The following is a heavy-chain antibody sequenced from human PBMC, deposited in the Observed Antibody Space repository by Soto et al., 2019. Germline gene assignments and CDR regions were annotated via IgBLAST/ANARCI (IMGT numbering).Heavy chain of an antibody. D-gene: IGHD2-15*01. V-gene: IGHV4-39*01. Sequence: QLQLQESGPGLVKPSETLSLTCTVSGGSISSSSYYWGWIRQPPGKGLEWIGSIYYSGSTYYNPSLKSRVTISVDTSKNQFSLKLSSVTAADTAVYYCAAVEGCSGGSCYSSFDYWGQGTLVTVSS. J-gene: IGHJ4*02. CDR1: GGSISSSSYY. CDR2: IYYSGST. CDR3: AAVEGCSGGSCYSSFDY.